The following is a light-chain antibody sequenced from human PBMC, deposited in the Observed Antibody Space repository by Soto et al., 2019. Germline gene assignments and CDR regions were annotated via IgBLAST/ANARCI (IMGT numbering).Light chain of an antibody. CDR1: QSVSSY. V-gene: IGKV3-11*01. J-gene: IGKJ5*01. Sequence: EIVLTQSPATLSLSPGEIATLSFRASQSVSSYLAWYQQKPGQAPRLLIYDASNRATGIPARFSGSGSGTDFTLTISSLEPEDFAVYYCQQRSNWQGTFGQGTRLEIK. CDR3: QQRSNWQGT. CDR2: DAS.